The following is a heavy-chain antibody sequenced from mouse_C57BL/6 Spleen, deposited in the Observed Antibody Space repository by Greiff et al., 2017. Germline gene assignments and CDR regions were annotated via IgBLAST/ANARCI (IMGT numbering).Heavy chain of an antibody. CDR1: GYTFTSSW. V-gene: IGHV1-50*01. D-gene: IGHD1-1*01. J-gene: IGHJ4*01. CDR3: AIPSYYYGSRYYAMDY. CDR2: IDPSYSYT. Sequence: QFKLQQPGAELLKPGASVNLSCKASGYTFTSSWLQWVKQRPVQGLEGIGEIDPSYSYTNDNQKFKGKATLTVDTSSSTAYMQLSSLTSEDSAVYYCAIPSYYYGSRYYAMDYWGQGTSVTVSS.